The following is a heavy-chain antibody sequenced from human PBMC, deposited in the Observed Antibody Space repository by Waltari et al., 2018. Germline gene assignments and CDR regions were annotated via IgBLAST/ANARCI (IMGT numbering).Heavy chain of an antibody. CDR2: SIPILGIA. V-gene: IGHV1-69*04. Sequence: QVQLVQSGAEVKKPGSSVKVSCKASGGTFSSYAISWVRQAPGQGLEWMGGSIPILGIANYAQKFQGRVTITADESTSTAYMELSSLRSEDTAVYYCASSTRLTGYSGWFDPWGQGTLVTVSS. J-gene: IGHJ5*02. CDR3: ASSTRLTGYSGWFDP. D-gene: IGHD3-9*01. CDR1: GGTFSSYA.